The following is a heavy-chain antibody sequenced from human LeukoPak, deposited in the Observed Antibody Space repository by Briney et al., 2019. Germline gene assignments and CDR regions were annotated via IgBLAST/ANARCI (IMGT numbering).Heavy chain of an antibody. V-gene: IGHV4-4*07. D-gene: IGHD3-10*01. Sequence: SEPLSLTCTVSGGSISSYFWSWIRQPAGKGLEWVGRIYTSGTTSYNASLKSRVTMSVDTSKNQFSLKLSSVTAADTAVYYCARDRGSGIDYWGQGTPVTLYS. CDR1: GGSISSYF. CDR3: ARDRGSGIDY. J-gene: IGHJ4*02. CDR2: IYTSGTT.